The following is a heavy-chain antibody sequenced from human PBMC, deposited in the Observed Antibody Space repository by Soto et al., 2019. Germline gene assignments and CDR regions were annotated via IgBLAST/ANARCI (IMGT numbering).Heavy chain of an antibody. D-gene: IGHD4-4*01. CDR2: IFYSGNT. V-gene: IGHV4-39*01. CDR3: ARRVTRPERFDY. J-gene: IGHJ4*02. Sequence: SETLSLTCTVSGGSISSSSYYWGWIRQPPGKGLEWIGSIFYSGNTYYNPSLRSRVTISVDTSKNQFSLKLTSATAADTAVYYCARRVTRPERFDYWGQGALVTVSS. CDR1: GGSISSSSYY.